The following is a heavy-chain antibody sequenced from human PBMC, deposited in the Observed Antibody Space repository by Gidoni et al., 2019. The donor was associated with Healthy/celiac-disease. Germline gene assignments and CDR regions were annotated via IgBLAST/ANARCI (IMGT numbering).Heavy chain of an antibody. CDR2: IYSSGST. CDR1: GGSISSGGYY. J-gene: IGHJ2*01. V-gene: IGHV4-31*03. D-gene: IGHD1-20*01. Sequence: QVQLQESGPGLVKPSQTLSLTCTVSGGSISSGGYYWGWIRQHPGKGLEWIGYIYSSGSTYYNPSLKSRVTISVDTSKNQFSLKLSSVTAADTAVYYCASRGREINWNDHHWYFDLWGRGTLVTVSS. CDR3: ASRGREINWNDHHWYFDL.